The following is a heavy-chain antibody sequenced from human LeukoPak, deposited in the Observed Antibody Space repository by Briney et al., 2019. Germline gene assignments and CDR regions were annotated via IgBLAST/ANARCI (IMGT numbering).Heavy chain of an antibody. CDR3: VRDVGHCGGGDSFAAYFDH. Sequence: GGSLRLSCAASGFTFSNYAMHWVRQAPGKGLEWVAVIWYDGNKALYADSVRGRFTVSRDNSKSTLFLQMSSLRAEDTAAYYCVRDVGHCGGGDSFAAYFDHWGQGTLVIVSS. CDR2: IWYDGNKA. J-gene: IGHJ4*02. V-gene: IGHV3-33*01. CDR1: GFTFSNYA. D-gene: IGHD2-21*01.